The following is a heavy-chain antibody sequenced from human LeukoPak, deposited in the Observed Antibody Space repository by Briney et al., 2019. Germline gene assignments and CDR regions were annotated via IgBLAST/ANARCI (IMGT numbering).Heavy chain of an antibody. D-gene: IGHD3-10*01. CDR2: IYHSGST. CDR3: AAGVRLLGY. Sequence: SQTLSLTCTVSGGSISSGGYYWSWIRQPPGKGLEWIGYIYHSGSTYYNPSLKSRVTISVDRSKNQFSLKLSSVTAADTAVYYCAAGVRLLGYWGQGTLVTVSS. CDR1: GGSISSGGYY. V-gene: IGHV4-30-2*01. J-gene: IGHJ4*02.